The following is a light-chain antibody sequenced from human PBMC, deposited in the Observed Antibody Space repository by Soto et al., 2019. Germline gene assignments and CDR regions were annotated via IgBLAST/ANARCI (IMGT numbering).Light chain of an antibody. J-gene: IGLJ2*01. V-gene: IGLV3-25*03. CDR3: QSADSSGTSPVV. CDR2: KDS. CDR1: ALPKQY. Sequence: SYELTQPPSVSVSPGQTARVTCSGDALPKQYAYWYQQKPGQAPVLVIYKDSERPSGIPERFSGSSSGTTVTLTISGVQAEDEADYYCQSADSSGTSPVVFVGGTKLTVL.